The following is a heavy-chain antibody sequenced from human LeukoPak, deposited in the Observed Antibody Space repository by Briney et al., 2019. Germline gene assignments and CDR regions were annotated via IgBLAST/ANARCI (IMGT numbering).Heavy chain of an antibody. Sequence: SETLSLTCTVSGGSISSGGYYWSWIRQHPGKGLEWIGYIYYSGSTYYNPSLKSRVTISVDTSKNQFSLKLSSVTAADTAVYYCAREVVVTPILHYFDYWGQGTLVTVSS. CDR1: GGSISSGGYY. J-gene: IGHJ4*02. CDR3: AREVVVTPILHYFDY. D-gene: IGHD2-21*02. CDR2: IYYSGST. V-gene: IGHV4-31*03.